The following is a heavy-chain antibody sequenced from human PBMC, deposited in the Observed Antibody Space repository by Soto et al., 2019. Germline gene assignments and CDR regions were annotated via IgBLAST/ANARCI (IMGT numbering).Heavy chain of an antibody. CDR3: ARDYWEPMITFGGVIVSPSYGMDV. CDR1: GFTFSSYE. J-gene: IGHJ6*02. Sequence: EVQLVESGGRSVQPGGSLRLSCAASGFTFSSYEMNWVRQAPGKGLEWVSYISSSGSTIYYADSVKGRFTISRDNAKNSLYLQMNSLRAEDTAVYYCARDYWEPMITFGGVIVSPSYGMDVWGQGTTVTVSS. V-gene: IGHV3-48*03. CDR2: ISSSGSTI. D-gene: IGHD3-16*02.